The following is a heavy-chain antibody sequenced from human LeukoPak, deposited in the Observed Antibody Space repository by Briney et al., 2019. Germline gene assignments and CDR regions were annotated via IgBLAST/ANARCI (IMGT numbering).Heavy chain of an antibody. V-gene: IGHV4-39*01. CDR3: ARHVDSSGYWRD. CDR2: IYYSGST. D-gene: IGHD3-22*01. CDR1: GGSISSSSYY. Sequence: SETLSLTCTVSGGSISSSSYYWGWIRQPPGKGLEWIGSIYYSGSTYYNPSLKSRVTISVDTSKNQFSLKLSSVTAADTAVYYSARHVDSSGYWRDWGQGTLVTVSS. J-gene: IGHJ4*02.